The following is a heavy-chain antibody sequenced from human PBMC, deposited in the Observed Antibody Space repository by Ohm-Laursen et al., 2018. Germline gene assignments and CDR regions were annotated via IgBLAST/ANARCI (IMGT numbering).Heavy chain of an antibody. CDR2: INPNSGGT. Sequence: SVKVPCKSSGYTFTGYYMHWVRQAPGQGLEWMGWINPNSGGTNYAQKFQGRVTMTRDTSISTAYMELSRLRSDDTAVYYCAGGVPLLLNYYDSSGPTGYWGQGTLVTVSS. V-gene: IGHV1-2*02. J-gene: IGHJ4*02. D-gene: IGHD3-22*01. CDR3: AGGVPLLLNYYDSSGPTGY. CDR1: GYTFTGYY.